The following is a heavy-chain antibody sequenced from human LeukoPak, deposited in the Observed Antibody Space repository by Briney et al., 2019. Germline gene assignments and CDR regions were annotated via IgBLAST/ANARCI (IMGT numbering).Heavy chain of an antibody. CDR2: IYTSGST. CDR1: GGSISSGSYY. Sequence: PSETLSLTCTVSGGSISSGSYYWSWIRQPAGKGLEWIGRIYTSGSTNYNPSLKSRVTISVDTSKNQFSLKLSSVTAADTAVYYCARADSGGWYWKTDYWGQGTLVTVSS. V-gene: IGHV4-61*02. D-gene: IGHD6-19*01. CDR3: ARADSGGWYWKTDY. J-gene: IGHJ4*02.